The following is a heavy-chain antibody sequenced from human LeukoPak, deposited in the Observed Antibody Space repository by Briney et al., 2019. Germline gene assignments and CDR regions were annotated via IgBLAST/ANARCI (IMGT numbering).Heavy chain of an antibody. CDR1: GFTFSSYA. V-gene: IGHV3-23*01. CDR3: AGIVSPPAWFDP. D-gene: IGHD2-15*01. Sequence: PGGSLRLSCAASGFTFSSYAMSWVRQAPGKGLEWVLAISGSGGSTYYADSVKGRFTISRDNSKNTLYLQMNSLRAEDTAVYYCAGIVSPPAWFDPWGQGTLVTVSS. J-gene: IGHJ5*02. CDR2: ISGSGGST.